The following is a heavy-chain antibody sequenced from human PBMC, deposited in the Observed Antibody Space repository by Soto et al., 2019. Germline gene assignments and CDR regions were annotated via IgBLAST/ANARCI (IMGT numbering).Heavy chain of an antibody. CDR3: ARDITKPQYYYYYGMHV. D-gene: IGHD1-20*01. Sequence: QVQLVESGGGVVQPGRSLRLSCAASGFTFSSYAMHWVRQAPGKGLEWVAVISYDGSNKYYADSVKGRFTISRDNSKNTLYLQMNSLRAEDTAVYYCARDITKPQYYYYYGMHVWGQGTTVTVSS. V-gene: IGHV3-30-3*01. CDR1: GFTFSSYA. J-gene: IGHJ6*02. CDR2: ISYDGSNK.